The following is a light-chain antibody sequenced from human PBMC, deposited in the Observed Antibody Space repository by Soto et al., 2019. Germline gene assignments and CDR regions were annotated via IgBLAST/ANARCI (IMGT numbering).Light chain of an antibody. CDR3: QQYNSYSLWT. Sequence: IQLTQSPSSLSASVGDRVTITCRASQGIRHDLGWYQQKPGKAPKLLIYAASSLQSGVPSRFSGSGSGTEFTLTISSLQPDDFATYYCQQYNSYSLWTFGQGTKVDIK. CDR1: QGIRHD. CDR2: AAS. V-gene: IGKV1-17*01. J-gene: IGKJ1*01.